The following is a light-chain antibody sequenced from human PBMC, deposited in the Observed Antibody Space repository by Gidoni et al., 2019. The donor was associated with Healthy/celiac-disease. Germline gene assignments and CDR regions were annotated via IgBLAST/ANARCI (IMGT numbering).Light chain of an antibody. CDR2: DAS. V-gene: IGKV1-33*01. J-gene: IGKJ2*01. CDR3: QQYDNLPPYT. Sequence: DIQRPQSPSPLSASVGDRVTITCQASQDISNYLNWYQQKPGKAPKLLIYDASNLETGVPSRFSGSGSGTDFTFTISSLQPEDIATYYCQQYDNLPPYTFGQGTKLEIK. CDR1: QDISNY.